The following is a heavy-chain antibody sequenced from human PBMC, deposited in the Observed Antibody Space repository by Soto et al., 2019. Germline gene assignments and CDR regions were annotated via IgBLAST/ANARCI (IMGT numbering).Heavy chain of an antibody. CDR2: INHSGST. CDR1: GGSLSGYY. V-gene: IGHV4-34*01. Sequence: SETLSLTCAVYGGSLSGYYWSWIRQPPGKGLEWIGEINHSGSTNYNPSLKSRVTISVDTSKNQFSLKLSSVTAADTAVYYCARGWYSSSWLDYWGQGTLVTVSS. CDR3: ARGWYSSSWLDY. J-gene: IGHJ4*02. D-gene: IGHD6-13*01.